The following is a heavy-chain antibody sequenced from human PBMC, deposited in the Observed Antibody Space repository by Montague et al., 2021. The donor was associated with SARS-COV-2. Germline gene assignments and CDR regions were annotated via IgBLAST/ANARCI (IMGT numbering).Heavy chain of an antibody. V-gene: IGHV4-4*02. CDR2: IYHSGST. CDR1: GGSISSSNW. J-gene: IGHJ4*02. Sequence: SETLSLICAVSGGSISSSNWWSWVRQPPGKGLERIGEIYHSGSTNYNPSLKSRVTISVDKSKNQFSLKLSSVTAAGTAVYYCASRGAGWFGSNPERFDYWGQGTLVTVSS. D-gene: IGHD3-10*01. CDR3: ASRGAGWFGSNPERFDY.